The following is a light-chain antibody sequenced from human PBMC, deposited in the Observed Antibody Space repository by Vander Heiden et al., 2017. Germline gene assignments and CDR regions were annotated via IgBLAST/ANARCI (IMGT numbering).Light chain of an antibody. J-gene: IGKJ1*01. Sequence: IVFPQSPGTLSLSPGERATLSCRVSQSVSSHYLAWYQKKPGQAPRLLMYDASSRVTCISDRFSGSGSGTDFTLTITRLEPEDFAVYYCQQNRTFGQGTKVEIK. CDR1: QSVSSHY. V-gene: IGKV3-20*01. CDR2: DAS. CDR3: QQNRT.